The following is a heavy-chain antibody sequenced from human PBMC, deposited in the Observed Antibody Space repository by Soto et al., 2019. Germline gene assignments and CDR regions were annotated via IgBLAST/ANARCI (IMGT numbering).Heavy chain of an antibody. CDR1: GYTFTSYG. V-gene: IGHV1-18*01. CDR2: ISAYNGNT. J-gene: IGHJ5*02. CDR3: ARDHGLRCVEWLSSVSWFYP. Sequence: QVQLVQSVAEGKKPGASVKVSCKASGYTFTSYGISWVRQAPGQGLEWMGWISAYNGNTNYAQTLQGRVTMTTDTSTSTAYMELRSLSSDATAVYDCARDHGLRCVEWLSSVSWFYPWGQGTLVTVSS. D-gene: IGHD3-3*01.